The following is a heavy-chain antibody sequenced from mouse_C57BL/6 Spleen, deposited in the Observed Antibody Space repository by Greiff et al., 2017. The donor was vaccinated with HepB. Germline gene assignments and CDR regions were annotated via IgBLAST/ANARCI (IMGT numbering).Heavy chain of an antibody. CDR3: ARGTYYYGSSYGDY. CDR1: GYTFTDYY. D-gene: IGHD1-1*01. J-gene: IGHJ2*01. Sequence: VQLQQSGAELVRPGASVKLSCKASGYTFTDYYINWVKQRPGQGLEWIARIYPGSGNTYYNEKFKGKATLTAEKSSSTAYMQLSSLTSEDSAVYFCARGTYYYGSSYGDYWGQGTTLTVSS. CDR2: IYPGSGNT. V-gene: IGHV1-76*01.